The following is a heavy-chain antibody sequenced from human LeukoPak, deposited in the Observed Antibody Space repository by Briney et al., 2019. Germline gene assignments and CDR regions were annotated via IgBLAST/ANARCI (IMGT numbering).Heavy chain of an antibody. CDR3: ARGSGRHLDV. CDR1: GFTFTSFG. V-gene: IGHV3-30*03. J-gene: IGHJ6*02. D-gene: IGHD3-10*01. Sequence: GGSLRLSCAASGFTFTSFGMHWVRQAPGKGLEWVAVISYDGSNKYYADSVKGRFTISRDNSKNTLYLQMNSLRAEDTAVYYCARGSGRHLDVWGQGTTVTVSS. CDR2: ISYDGSNK.